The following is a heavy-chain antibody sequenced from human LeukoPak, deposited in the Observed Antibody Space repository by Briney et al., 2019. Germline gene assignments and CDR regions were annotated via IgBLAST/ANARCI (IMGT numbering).Heavy chain of an antibody. CDR3: ARDYFPTRIAVAALNWFDP. CDR2: IYYSGST. J-gene: IGHJ5*02. D-gene: IGHD6-19*01. Sequence: SETLSLTCTVSGGSISSYYWSWIRQPPGKGLEWIGYIYYSGSTNYNPSLKSRVTISVDTSKNQFSLKLSSVTAADTAVYYCARDYFPTRIAVAALNWFDPWGQGTLVTVSS. CDR1: GGSISSYY. V-gene: IGHV4-59*12.